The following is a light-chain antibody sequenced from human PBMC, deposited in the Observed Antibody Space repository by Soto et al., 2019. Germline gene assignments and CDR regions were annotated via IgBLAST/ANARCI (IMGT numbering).Light chain of an antibody. V-gene: IGLV2-14*01. Sequence: QSVLTQPASVSGSPGQSITISCTGTSSDVGGYNYVSWYQQHPGKAPKLVIYEVTKRPSGVSNRFSGSKSGNTASLTISGLQAEDETDYYCRSYPSTNPVLFCGGPHLTVL. J-gene: IGLJ2*01. CDR2: EVT. CDR1: SSDVGGYNY. CDR3: RSYPSTNPVL.